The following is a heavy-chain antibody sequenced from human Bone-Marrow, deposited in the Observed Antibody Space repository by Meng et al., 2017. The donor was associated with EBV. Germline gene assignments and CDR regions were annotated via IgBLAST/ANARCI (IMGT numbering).Heavy chain of an antibody. CDR1: GFTFSSYS. D-gene: IGHD3-3*01. CDR2: ISSSSSYI. Sequence: VQVGVAGGGLVKPGGSLRLSCEASGFTFSSYSMNWVRQAPGKGLEWVSSISSSSSYIYYADSVKGRFTISRDNAKNSLYLQMNSLRAEDTAVYYCARDGYDFWSGYPGRFDYWGQGTLVTVSS. CDR3: ARDGYDFWSGYPGRFDY. V-gene: IGHV3-21*01. J-gene: IGHJ4*02.